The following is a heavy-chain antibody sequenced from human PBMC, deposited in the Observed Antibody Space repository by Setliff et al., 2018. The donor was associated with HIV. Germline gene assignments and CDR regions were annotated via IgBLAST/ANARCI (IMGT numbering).Heavy chain of an antibody. CDR3: ARVFVDTAVLRVLEYYFDS. J-gene: IGHJ4*02. D-gene: IGHD5-18*01. V-gene: IGHV4-39*07. CDR2: MYYSGST. CDR1: GGSISSSSYY. Sequence: PSETLSLTCTVSGGSISSSSYYWGWIRQPPGKGLEWIGSMYYSGSTYYTPSLTSRITISLDTSKNPFSLRMRSVTAADTAVYYCARVFVDTAVLRVLEYYFDSWGRGTLVTVSS.